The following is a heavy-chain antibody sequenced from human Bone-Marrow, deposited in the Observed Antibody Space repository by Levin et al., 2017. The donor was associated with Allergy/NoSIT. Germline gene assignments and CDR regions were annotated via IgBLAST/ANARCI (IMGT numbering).Heavy chain of an antibody. CDR1: GFTFNAAW. J-gene: IGHJ4*02. Sequence: GGSLRLSCAASGFTFNAAWMTWVRQPPGRGLEWVGRIKSNTDGGAADYAAPVTGRFTISRDDSKATLYLQMSSLKTEDTALYYCATTVALRFPRVWGPGTLVTVSS. CDR3: ATTVALRFPRV. D-gene: IGHD3-16*01. V-gene: IGHV3-15*01. CDR2: IKSNTDGGAA.